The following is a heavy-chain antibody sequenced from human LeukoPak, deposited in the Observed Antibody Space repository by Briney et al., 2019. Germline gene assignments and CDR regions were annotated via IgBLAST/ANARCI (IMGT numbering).Heavy chain of an antibody. CDR3: ARDRDVYSSRWNRNFAY. CDR1: GFTFSNYG. J-gene: IGHJ4*02. D-gene: IGHD6-13*01. Sequence: GRSLRLSCAASGFTFSNYGMHWVRQAPGKGLERVAFIWYDGSNKYYADSVKGRFTISRDNSKNTLYLQMNSLRAEDTAVYYCARDRDVYSSRWNRNFAYWGQGTLVTVSA. V-gene: IGHV3-33*01. CDR2: IWYDGSNK.